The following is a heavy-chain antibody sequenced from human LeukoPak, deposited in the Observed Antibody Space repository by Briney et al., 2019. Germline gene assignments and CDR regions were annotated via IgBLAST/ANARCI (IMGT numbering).Heavy chain of an antibody. D-gene: IGHD1-14*01. J-gene: IGHJ4*02. CDR2: IKEDGSDK. CDR1: GFTFGSYW. CDR3: AREKNLGT. V-gene: IGHV3-7*05. Sequence: GGSLRLSCAASGFTFGSYWMSWVRQAPGKRLDWVATIKEDGSDKYYVDSVKGRFTISRDNVKRSVYLQMNSLRAEDTAVHFCAREKNLGTWGQGTLVTVSS.